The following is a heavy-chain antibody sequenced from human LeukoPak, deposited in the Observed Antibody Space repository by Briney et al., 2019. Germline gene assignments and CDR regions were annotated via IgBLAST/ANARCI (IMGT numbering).Heavy chain of an antibody. Sequence: GGSLRLSCAASRFTFSSYAMNWVRQAPGKGLEWVSAISGSGGSIYYTDSVKGRFTISRDNSKNTLYLQMNSLRAEDAAVYYCAKVWGSYSTGYFDYWGQGTLVTVSS. CDR2: ISGSGGSI. J-gene: IGHJ4*02. CDR1: RFTFSSYA. CDR3: AKVWGSYSTGYFDY. V-gene: IGHV3-23*01. D-gene: IGHD1-26*01.